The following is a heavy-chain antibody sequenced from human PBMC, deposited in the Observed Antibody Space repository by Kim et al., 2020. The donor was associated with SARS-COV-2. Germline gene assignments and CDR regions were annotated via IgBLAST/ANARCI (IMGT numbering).Heavy chain of an antibody. CDR2: INQDGSQK. CDR3: ARAAH. J-gene: IGHJ1*01. Sequence: INQDGSQKYYVDSVRGRFTISRDNAKNSLYLQMNSLRVDDTAMYYCARAAHWGQGTLVTVSS. V-gene: IGHV3-7*04.